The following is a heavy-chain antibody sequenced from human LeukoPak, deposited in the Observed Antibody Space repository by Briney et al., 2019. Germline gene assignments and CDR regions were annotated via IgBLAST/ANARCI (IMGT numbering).Heavy chain of an antibody. Sequence: GASVKVSCKASGYTFTGYYKHWVRRAPGQGLEWMGWINPNSGGTNYAQKFQGRVTMTRDTSISTAYMELSRLRSDDTAVYYCARDLDDSSGYYHTSPGGYWGQGTLVTVSS. J-gene: IGHJ4*02. CDR3: ARDLDDSSGYYHTSPGGY. CDR1: GYTFTGYY. CDR2: INPNSGGT. V-gene: IGHV1-2*02. D-gene: IGHD3-22*01.